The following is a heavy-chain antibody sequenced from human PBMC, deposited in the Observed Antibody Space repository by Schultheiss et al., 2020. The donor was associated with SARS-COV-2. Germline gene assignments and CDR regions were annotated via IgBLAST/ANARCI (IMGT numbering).Heavy chain of an antibody. V-gene: IGHV3-21*01. Sequence: GGSLRLSCAAEGGTFSSYSMNWVRQAPGKGLEWVSSISSSSSYIYYADSVKGRFTISRDNAKNSLYLQMNSLRAEDTAVYYCARDMAVAGTTDYYYGMDVWGQGTTVTVSS. D-gene: IGHD6-19*01. CDR1: GGTFSSYS. J-gene: IGHJ6*02. CDR3: ARDMAVAGTTDYYYGMDV. CDR2: ISSSSSYI.